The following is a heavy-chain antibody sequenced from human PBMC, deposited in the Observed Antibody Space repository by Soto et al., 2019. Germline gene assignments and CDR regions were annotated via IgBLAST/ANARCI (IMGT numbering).Heavy chain of an antibody. Sequence: QVQLVQSGAEVQKPGSSVKVSCKASGGTFSSYAISWVRQAPGQGLEWMGGIIPIFGTANYAQKFQGRVTITADESTSTAYMELSSLRSEDTAVYYCARGRITIFGVVMYYYYGMDVWGQGTTVTVSS. D-gene: IGHD3-3*01. J-gene: IGHJ6*02. V-gene: IGHV1-69*01. CDR1: GGTFSSYA. CDR3: ARGRITIFGVVMYYYYGMDV. CDR2: IIPIFGTA.